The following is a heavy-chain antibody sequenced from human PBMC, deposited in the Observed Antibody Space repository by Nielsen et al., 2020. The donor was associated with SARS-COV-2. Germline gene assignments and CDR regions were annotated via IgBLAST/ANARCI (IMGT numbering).Heavy chain of an antibody. CDR2: ISTNTGNP. CDR1: GYSFTSHA. CDR3: GRVPSFGVAVDY. J-gene: IGHJ4*02. Sequence: ASVKVSCKTSGYSFTSHAMYWLRQAPGQGLEWMGWISTNTGNPTYAQDFTRRFVFSLDTSVSTAYLQISSLKPEDTAVYYCGRVPSFGVAVDYWGQGTLVTVSS. D-gene: IGHD3-3*01. V-gene: IGHV7-4-1*02.